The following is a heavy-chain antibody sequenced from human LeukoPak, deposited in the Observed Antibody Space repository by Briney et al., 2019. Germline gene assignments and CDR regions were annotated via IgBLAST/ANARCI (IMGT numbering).Heavy chain of an antibody. CDR2: ISSSSSYM. J-gene: IGHJ1*01. CDR3: ASEDYYDSSAYYYRNFQH. D-gene: IGHD3-22*01. CDR1: GFTFSSNT. V-gene: IGHV3-21*01. Sequence: GGSLRLSCAASGFTFSSNTMNWVRQAPGKGLEWVSSISSSSSYMKYADSVRGRFTISRDNAKNSLYLQMNSLRAEDTAVYYCASEDYYDSSAYYYRNFQHWGQGTLVTVFS.